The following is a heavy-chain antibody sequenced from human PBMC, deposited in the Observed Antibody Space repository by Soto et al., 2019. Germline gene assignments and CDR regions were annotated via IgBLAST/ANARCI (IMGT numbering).Heavy chain of an antibody. V-gene: IGHV3-53*01. CDR1: GFTVSSNY. D-gene: IGHD3-22*01. Sequence: GGSLRLSCAASGFTVSSNYMSWVRQAPGKGLEWVSVIYSGGSTYYADSVKGRFTISRDNSKNTRYLQMNSLGAEDTAVYYCARDGGHDMIVPSDGMDVWGQGTTVTVSS. CDR2: IYSGGST. J-gene: IGHJ6*02. CDR3: ARDGGHDMIVPSDGMDV.